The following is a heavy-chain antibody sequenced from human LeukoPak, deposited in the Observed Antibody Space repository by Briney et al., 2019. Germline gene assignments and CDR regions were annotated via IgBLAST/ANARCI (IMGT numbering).Heavy chain of an antibody. Sequence: ASVKVSCKASGYTFTSYGISWVRQAPGQGLEWMGWISAYNGNTNYAQKLQGRVTMTTDTSTSTAYMELRSLRSDDTAVYYCARDGQTYHDFWSGHHYYMDVWGKGTTVTVSS. D-gene: IGHD3-3*01. CDR2: ISAYNGNT. CDR1: GYTFTSYG. J-gene: IGHJ6*03. CDR3: ARDGQTYHDFWSGHHYYMDV. V-gene: IGHV1-18*01.